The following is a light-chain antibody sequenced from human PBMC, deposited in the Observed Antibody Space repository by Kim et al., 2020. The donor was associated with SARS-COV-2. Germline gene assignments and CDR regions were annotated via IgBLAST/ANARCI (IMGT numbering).Light chain of an antibody. V-gene: IGKV1-12*01. CDR1: QGIRRY. J-gene: IGKJ4*01. CDR2: AAS. Sequence: DIQMTQSPSSVSASVGDRVTITCRASQGIRRYLAWYQQKPGKAPQLLIYAASSLQGGVPSRFSGSGSGTDFTLTINSLQPEDFATYYCQQADSFPLTFGGGTKVDIK. CDR3: QQADSFPLT.